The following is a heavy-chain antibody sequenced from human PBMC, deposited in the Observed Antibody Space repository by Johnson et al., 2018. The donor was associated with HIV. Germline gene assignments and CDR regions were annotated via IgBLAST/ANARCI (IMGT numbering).Heavy chain of an antibody. CDR2: ISGSGGGT. CDR1: GFTFSSYA. V-gene: IGHV3-23*04. Sequence: EVQLVESGGGLVQPGGSLRLSCAASGFTFSSYAMSWVRQAPGKGLEWVSGISGSGGGTYYADSVRGRFTISRDNSKNTLYLQMNSLRAEDTAVYYCAKDSTYYGGSSGAFDIWGQGTMVTVSS. D-gene: IGHD3-10*01. J-gene: IGHJ3*02. CDR3: AKDSTYYGGSSGAFDI.